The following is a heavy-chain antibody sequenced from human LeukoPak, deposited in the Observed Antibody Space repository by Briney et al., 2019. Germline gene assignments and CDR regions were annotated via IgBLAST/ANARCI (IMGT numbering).Heavy chain of an antibody. D-gene: IGHD6-19*01. CDR1: GXSFSGYY. J-gene: IGHJ4*02. CDR2: INHSGST. Sequence: SETLSLTCAVYGXSFSGYYWSWIRQPPGKGLEWIGEINHSGSTNYNPSLKSRVTISVDTSKNQFSLKLSSVTAADTAVYYCARAPGIAVAGRMDYWGQGTLVTVSS. CDR3: ARAPGIAVAGRMDY. V-gene: IGHV4-34*01.